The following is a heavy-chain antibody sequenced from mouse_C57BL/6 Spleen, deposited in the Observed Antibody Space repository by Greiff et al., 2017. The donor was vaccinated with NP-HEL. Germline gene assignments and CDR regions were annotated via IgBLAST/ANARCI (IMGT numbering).Heavy chain of an antibody. V-gene: IGHV1-61*01. CDR1: GGAFASGL. D-gene: IGHD3-2*02. CDR3: ARAAAQATFAY. J-gene: IGHJ3*01. Sequence: VQLQQPGAELVRPGGEVKGEGKEAGGAFASGLLVGGRQRPGQGLEWIGNIYPSDSETHYNQKFKDKATLTVDKSSSTAYMQLSSLTSEDSAVYYCARAAAQATFAYWGQGTLVTVSA. CDR2: IYPSDSET.